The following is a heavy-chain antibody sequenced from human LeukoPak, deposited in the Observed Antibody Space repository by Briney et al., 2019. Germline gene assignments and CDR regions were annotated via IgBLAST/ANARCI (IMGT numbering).Heavy chain of an antibody. CDR3: VREENWFDP. Sequence: ASVKVSCKASGYTFYYYGISWVRQAPGQGLEWMGWVSAYNGNTNYAQKLQSRVTMTTDTSTSTAYMELRSLRSDDTAVYYCVREENWFDPWGQGTLVTVSS. J-gene: IGHJ5*02. V-gene: IGHV1-18*01. CDR1: GYTFYYYG. CDR2: VSAYNGNT.